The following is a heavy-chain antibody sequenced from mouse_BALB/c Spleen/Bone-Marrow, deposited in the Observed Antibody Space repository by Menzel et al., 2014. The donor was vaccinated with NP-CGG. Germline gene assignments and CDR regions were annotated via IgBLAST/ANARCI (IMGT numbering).Heavy chain of an antibody. CDR2: ISDGGSYT. V-gene: IGHV5-4*02. Sequence: EVKLVESGGGLVKPGGSLKLSCAASGFTFSDYYMYWVRQTPEKRLEWVATISDGGSYTYYPDSVKGRFTISRDNAKNNLYLQMSSLKSEDTAMYYCANYYGGTWFAYWGQGTLVTVSA. J-gene: IGHJ3*01. CDR3: ANYYGGTWFAY. D-gene: IGHD1-1*01. CDR1: GFTFSDYY.